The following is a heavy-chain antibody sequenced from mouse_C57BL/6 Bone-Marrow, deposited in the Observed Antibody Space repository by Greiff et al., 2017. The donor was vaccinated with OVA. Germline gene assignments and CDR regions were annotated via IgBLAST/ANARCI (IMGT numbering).Heavy chain of an antibody. CDR1: GYTFTSYW. V-gene: IGHV1-69*01. Sequence: VQLQQPGAELVMPGASVKLSCKASGYTFTSYWMHWVKQRPGQGLEWIGEIDPSDSYTNYNQKFKGKSTLTADKSSSTAYMQLSSLTYEDSAVYYCARGANWAWFAYWGQGTLVTVSA. D-gene: IGHD4-1*02. J-gene: IGHJ3*01. CDR3: ARGANWAWFAY. CDR2: IDPSDSYT.